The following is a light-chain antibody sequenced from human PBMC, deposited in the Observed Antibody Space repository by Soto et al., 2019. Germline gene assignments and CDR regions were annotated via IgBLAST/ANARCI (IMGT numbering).Light chain of an antibody. CDR2: DVS. J-gene: IGLJ2*01. V-gene: IGLV2-14*01. Sequence: QSALTQPASVSGSPGQSITISCTGTSSDVGGYNYVSWYQQHPGKAPKLIIYDVSNRPSGVSNRVSGSKSGNTASLTISGLQAEDEADYYCSSYTSSSTYVVFGGGTKLTVL. CDR3: SSYTSSSTYVV. CDR1: SSDVGGYNY.